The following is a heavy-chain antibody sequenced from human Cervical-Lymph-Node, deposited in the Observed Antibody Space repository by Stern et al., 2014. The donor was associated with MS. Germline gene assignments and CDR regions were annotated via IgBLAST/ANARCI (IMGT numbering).Heavy chain of an antibody. CDR3: SSGLYSSSSPVP. CDR1: GYTFTSYA. Sequence: QVQLVQSGSELKKPGASVKVSCKASGYTFTSYAINWVRQAPGQGLEWMGWINTNTGNPSYAQGFTGRFVFSLDTSVNTAYLQINSLRANDTAMYYCSSGLYSSSSPVPWGQGTLVTVS. J-gene: IGHJ5*02. D-gene: IGHD6-6*01. CDR2: INTNTGNP. V-gene: IGHV7-4-1*02.